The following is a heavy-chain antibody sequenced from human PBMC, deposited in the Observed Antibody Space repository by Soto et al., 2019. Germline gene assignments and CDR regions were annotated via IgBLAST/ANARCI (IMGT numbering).Heavy chain of an antibody. V-gene: IGHV4-31*03. CDR3: ARIPAGWYYYYGMDV. Sequence: QVQLQESGPGLVKPSQTLSLTCTVSGGSISSGGYYWSWIRQHPGKGLEWIGYIYYSGSTYYNPSLKSRVTISVDTSKNQFSLKLSSVTAADTAVYYCARIPAGWYYYYGMDVWGQGTTVTVSS. CDR1: GGSISSGGYY. CDR2: IYYSGST. J-gene: IGHJ6*02.